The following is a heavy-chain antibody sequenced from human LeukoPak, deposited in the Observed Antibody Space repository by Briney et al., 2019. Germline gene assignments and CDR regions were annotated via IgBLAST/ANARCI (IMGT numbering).Heavy chain of an antibody. CDR1: GFTFSDYW. CDR2: INSGGSRT. D-gene: IGHD1-14*01. V-gene: IGHV3-74*01. J-gene: IGHJ4*02. Sequence: GGSMRLSCAASGFTFSDYWMHWVRQLPGKGLVWVSRINSGGSRTTYADSVKGRFTISRDNAKNTLYLQMDSLRAEDTGVYYCARSNQADDYWGQGTLVTVSS. CDR3: ARSNQADDY.